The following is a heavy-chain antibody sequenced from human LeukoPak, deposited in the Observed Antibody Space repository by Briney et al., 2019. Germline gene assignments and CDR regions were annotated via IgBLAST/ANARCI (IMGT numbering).Heavy chain of an antibody. CDR2: ISSSTRYI. D-gene: IGHD2-8*01. J-gene: IGHJ6*02. Sequence: GGSLRLSCAASGLTLSSYGMDWVRQAPGKGLEWVSSISSSTRYIYYADSVKGRFTISRDSAKNSLYLQMNSLRAEDSAVYYCAREMDFYYYDMDVWGQGTTVTVSS. CDR1: GLTLSSYG. CDR3: AREMDFYYYDMDV. V-gene: IGHV3-21*01.